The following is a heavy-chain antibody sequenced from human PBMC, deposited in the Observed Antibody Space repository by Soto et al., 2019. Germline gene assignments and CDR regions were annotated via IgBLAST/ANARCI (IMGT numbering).Heavy chain of an antibody. CDR3: AREAADVVFDY. CDR1: GGTLSSYA. Sequence: ASVKVSCKASGGTLSSYAISWVRQAPGQGLEWMGGIIPIFGTANYAQKFQGRVTITADESTSTAYMELSSLRSEDTAVYYCAREAADVVFDYWGQGTLVTVSS. J-gene: IGHJ4*02. D-gene: IGHD2-15*01. CDR2: IIPIFGTA. V-gene: IGHV1-69*13.